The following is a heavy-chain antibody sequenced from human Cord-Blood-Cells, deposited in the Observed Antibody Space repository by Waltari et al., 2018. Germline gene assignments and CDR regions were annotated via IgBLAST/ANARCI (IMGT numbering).Heavy chain of an antibody. CDR2: INHSGST. CDR3: ARGPFAGATKFFDY. CDR1: GGSFSGYY. Sequence: QVQLQQWGAGLLKPSETLSLTCAVYGGSFSGYYWSWIRQPPGKGLEWIGEINHSGSTNYNPSLKRRVTISVDTSKNQFSLKLSSVTAADTAVYYCARGPFAGATKFFDYWGQGTLVTVSS. D-gene: IGHD1-26*01. J-gene: IGHJ4*02. V-gene: IGHV4-34*01.